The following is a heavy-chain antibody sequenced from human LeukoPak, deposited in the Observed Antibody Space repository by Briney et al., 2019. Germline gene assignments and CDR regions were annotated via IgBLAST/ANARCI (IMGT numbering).Heavy chain of an antibody. J-gene: IGHJ6*03. D-gene: IGHD6-13*01. CDR1: XGSFSGYY. V-gene: IGHV4-34*01. CDR3: ARWYSRSWYGYYYYMDV. Sequence: TCAXXXGSFSGYYXXWIRQPPGKGLEWIGEINNSGSTNYNTSLKSRVTISVDTSKNHFSLKLSSVTAADTAVYYCARWYSRSWYGYYYYMDVWGKGTTVTVSS. CDR2: INNSGST.